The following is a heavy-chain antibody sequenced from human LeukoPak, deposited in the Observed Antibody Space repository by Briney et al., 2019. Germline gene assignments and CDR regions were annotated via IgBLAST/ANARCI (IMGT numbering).Heavy chain of an antibody. V-gene: IGHV3-53*01. J-gene: IGHJ4*02. CDR1: GFTVSNTY. Sequence: GGSLRLSCAASGFTVSNTYMSWVRQAPRKGLEWVSIIYSGGGTRYADSVKGRFTISRDNSRNTLYLQMNSLRAEDTALYYCARDNYDSSGFTWGQGTLVTVSS. CDR3: ARDNYDSSGFT. CDR2: IYSGGGT. D-gene: IGHD3-22*01.